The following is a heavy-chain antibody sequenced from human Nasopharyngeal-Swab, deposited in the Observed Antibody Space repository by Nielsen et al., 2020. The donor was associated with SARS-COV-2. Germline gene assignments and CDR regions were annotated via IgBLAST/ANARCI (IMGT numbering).Heavy chain of an antibody. V-gene: IGHV3-23*03. D-gene: IGHD4-17*01. CDR2: IFTTGSPI. J-gene: IGHJ4*02. CDR1: GFTFSSYG. Sequence: GESLKISCAASGFTFSSYGLSWVRQAPGKGLEWVSIIFTTGSPIYYADSVKGRFTISRDNSKNTLYLQMNSLRAEDTAVYYCAKMARAVTKYYFDYWGQGALVTVSS. CDR3: AKMARAVTKYYFDY.